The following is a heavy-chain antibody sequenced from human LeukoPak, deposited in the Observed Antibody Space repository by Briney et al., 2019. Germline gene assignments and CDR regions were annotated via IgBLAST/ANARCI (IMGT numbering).Heavy chain of an antibody. J-gene: IGHJ5*02. CDR2: IYYSGST. CDR1: GASIRSSTYY. V-gene: IGHV4-39*01. Sequence: SETLSPTCTVSGASIRSSTYYWGWIRQPPGKGLEWIGSIYYSGSTYYNPSLKSRVTISVDTSKNQFSLKLSSVTAADTAVYYCARLEQQLFNWFDPWGQGTLVTVSS. CDR3: ARLEQQLFNWFDP. D-gene: IGHD6-13*01.